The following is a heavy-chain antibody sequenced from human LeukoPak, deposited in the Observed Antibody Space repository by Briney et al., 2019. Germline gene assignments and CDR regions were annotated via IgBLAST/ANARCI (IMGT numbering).Heavy chain of an antibody. CDR2: ISNSRGTT. CDR3: AQENYDSTSAYFDY. CDR1: GFTFSSYA. D-gene: IGHD3-3*01. Sequence: GGSLRLSCAASGFTFSSYAMSWVRQAPGKGLEWVSTISNSRGTTYYADSVKGRFTISRDNSKNTLYLQMNSLRAEDTAVYYCAQENYDSTSAYFDYWGQGTLVTVSS. V-gene: IGHV3-23*01. J-gene: IGHJ4*02.